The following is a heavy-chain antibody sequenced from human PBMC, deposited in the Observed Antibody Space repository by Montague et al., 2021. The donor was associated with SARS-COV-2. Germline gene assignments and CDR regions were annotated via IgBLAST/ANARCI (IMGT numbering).Heavy chain of an antibody. CDR1: GGSISSGSFY. CDR3: ARSSRGRWLQTDFDY. V-gene: IGHV4-39*01. Sequence: SETLSLTCTVSGGSISSGSFYWSWIRQPPGKGLEWIGCIFYSGSTYYNPSLKSRVTISVDTSKNQFSLKLSSVTAADTAVYYCARSSRGRWLQTDFDYWGQGTLVTVSS. J-gene: IGHJ4*02. CDR2: IFYSGST. D-gene: IGHD5-24*01.